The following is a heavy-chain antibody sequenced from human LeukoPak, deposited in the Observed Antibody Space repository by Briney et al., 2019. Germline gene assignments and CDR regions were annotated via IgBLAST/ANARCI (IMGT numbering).Heavy chain of an antibody. D-gene: IGHD6-19*01. CDR3: AKGSKAVLFTRDHYMDV. V-gene: IGHV3-30*02. CDR1: GFTFSSYA. CDR2: IQYDGSKK. Sequence: GGSLRLSCAASGFTFSSYAMSWVRQAPGKGLEWVTFIQYDGSKKYYADSVKGRFTISRDNSKNTLYLQMNSLRAEDTAVYFCAKGSKAVLFTRDHYMDVWGKGTTVTISS. J-gene: IGHJ6*03.